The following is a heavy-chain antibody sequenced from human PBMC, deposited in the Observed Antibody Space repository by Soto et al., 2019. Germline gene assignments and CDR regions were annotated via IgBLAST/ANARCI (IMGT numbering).Heavy chain of an antibody. CDR2: IYYSGST. D-gene: IGHD3-10*02. V-gene: IGHV4-59*08. CDR3: ARALFRGPPNWFYP. J-gene: IGHJ5*02. Sequence: SETLSLTCTVSGCSISSYYWSWIRQPPGKGLEWIGYIYYSGSTNYNPSLKSRVTISVDTSKNQFSLKLSSVTAADTAVYYCARALFRGPPNWFYPWGQGTLVTVSS. CDR1: GCSISSYY.